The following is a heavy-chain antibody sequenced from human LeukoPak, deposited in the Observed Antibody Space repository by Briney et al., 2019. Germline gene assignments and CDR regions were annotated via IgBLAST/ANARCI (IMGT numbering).Heavy chain of an antibody. V-gene: IGHV4-59*12. D-gene: IGHD3-22*01. CDR3: ARYDSSGSYLDY. CDR1: GGSISSYY. CDR2: IYYSGST. J-gene: IGHJ4*02. Sequence: SETLSLTCTVSGGSISSYYWSWIRQPPGKGLGWIGYIYYSGSTNSNPSLKSRVPISLDTSKNQFSLKLSSLTAADTAVYYCARYDSSGSYLDYWGEGTLVTVSS.